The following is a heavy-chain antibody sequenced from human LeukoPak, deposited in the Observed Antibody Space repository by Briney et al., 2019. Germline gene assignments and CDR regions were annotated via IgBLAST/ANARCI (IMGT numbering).Heavy chain of an antibody. D-gene: IGHD2-15*01. J-gene: IGHJ4*02. V-gene: IGHV3-53*01. CDR2: IYSGGST. CDR3: ARVVEDY. Sequence: PGGSLRLSCAVSGFTVSSNYMNWVRQAPGKGLEWVSVIYSGGSTYYADSVKGRFTISRDNSKNTLYPQMNSLRAEDTAVYYCARVVEDYWGQGTLVTVSS. CDR1: GFTVSSNY.